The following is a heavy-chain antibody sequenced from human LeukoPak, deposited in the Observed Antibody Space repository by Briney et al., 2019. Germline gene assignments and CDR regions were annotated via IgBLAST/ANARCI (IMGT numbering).Heavy chain of an antibody. CDR1: GGSISSGGYS. V-gene: IGHV4-30-2*01. J-gene: IGHJ2*01. D-gene: IGHD3-22*01. CDR3: ARARYDSSGFSYPAPYWYFDL. CDR2: IYHSGST. Sequence: SETLSLTCAVSGGSISSGGYSWSWIRQPPGKGLEWIGYIYHSGSTYYNPSLKSRVTISVDRSKNQFSLKLSSVTAADTAVYYSARARYDSSGFSYPAPYWYFDLWGRGTLVTVSS.